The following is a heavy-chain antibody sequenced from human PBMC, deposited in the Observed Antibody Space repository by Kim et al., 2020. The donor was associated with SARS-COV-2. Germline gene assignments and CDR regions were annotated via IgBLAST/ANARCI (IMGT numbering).Heavy chain of an antibody. V-gene: IGHV3-33*05. Sequence: GGSLRLSCAASGFTFSSYGMHWVRQAPGKGLEWVAVISYDGSNKYYADSVKGRFTISRDNSKNTLYLQMNSLRAEDTAVYYCARDGADPPLSYYFDYWG. D-gene: IGHD2-15*01. J-gene: IGHJ4*01. CDR3: ARDGADPPLSYYFDY. CDR2: ISYDGSNK. CDR1: GFTFSSYG.